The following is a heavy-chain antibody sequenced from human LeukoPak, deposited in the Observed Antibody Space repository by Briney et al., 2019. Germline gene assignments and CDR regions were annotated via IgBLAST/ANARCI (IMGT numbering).Heavy chain of an antibody. V-gene: IGHV3-15*01. J-gene: IGHJ6*03. CDR1: GFTFSNAW. CDR2: IKSKTDGGTT. Sequence: TGGSLRLSCAASGFTFSNAWMSWVRQAPGKGLEWVGRIKSKTDGGTTDYAAPAKGRFTISRDDSKNALFLQMDSLKSDDTAMYYCTTEFKELGSFFYFYYMDVWGTGTTVTISS. CDR3: TTEFKELGSFFYFYYMDV. D-gene: IGHD3-10*01.